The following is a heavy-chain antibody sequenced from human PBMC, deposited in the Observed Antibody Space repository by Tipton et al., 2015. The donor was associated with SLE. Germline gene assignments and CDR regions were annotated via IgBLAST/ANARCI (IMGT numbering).Heavy chain of an antibody. CDR3: ARVAGYDYGDEGGY. D-gene: IGHD4-17*01. V-gene: IGHV3-72*01. CDR1: GFTFSDHY. J-gene: IGHJ4*02. Sequence: SLRLSCAASGFTFSDHYMDWVRQAPGKGLEWVGRTRNKANSYTTEYAASVKGRFTISRDDSKNSLYLQMNSLKTEDTAVYYCARVAGYDYGDEGGYWGQGTLVTVSS. CDR2: TRNKANSYTT.